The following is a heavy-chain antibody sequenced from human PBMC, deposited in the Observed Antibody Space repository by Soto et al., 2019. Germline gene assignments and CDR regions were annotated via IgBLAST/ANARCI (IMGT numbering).Heavy chain of an antibody. D-gene: IGHD2-15*01. V-gene: IGHV3-7*03. CDR1: GFTFSSYW. Sequence: EVQLVESGGGLVQPGGSLRLSCAASGFTFSSYWMNWVRQAPGKGLEWVANTKEDGSEKNYVDSVKGRFIISRDNAKESLFLQMNSLRAEDTAVYYCARGQYGGKGYWGQGTLVTVSS. CDR3: ARGQYGGKGY. CDR2: TKEDGSEK. J-gene: IGHJ4*02.